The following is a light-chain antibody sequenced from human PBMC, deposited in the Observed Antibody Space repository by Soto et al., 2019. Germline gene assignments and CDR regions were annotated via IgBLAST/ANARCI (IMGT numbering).Light chain of an antibody. V-gene: IGKV1-27*01. J-gene: IGKJ5*01. CDR1: QGISNY. CDR2: ASS. CDR3: QKYSSALIT. Sequence: DIPMTQSPSSLSASVGDRVTITCRASQGISNYLAWYQQKPGKVPKLLIYASSTLQSGVPSRLSGSGSGTHFTLTISSLQPEDVATYYCQKYSSALITFGQGTRLEIK.